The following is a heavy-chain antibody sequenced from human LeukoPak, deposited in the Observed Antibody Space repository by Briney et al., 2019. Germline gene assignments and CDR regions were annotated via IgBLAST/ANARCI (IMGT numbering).Heavy chain of an antibody. CDR1: GFTFSDYY. Sequence: PGGSLRLSCAASGFTFSDYYMNWIRQAPGKGLEWISYRSSSGNTIYYADSVKGRFTISRDNAKNSLYLQMNSLRAEDTAVYYCAKTPHSYSSGYYGDYWGQGTLVTVSS. V-gene: IGHV3-11*01. D-gene: IGHD3-22*01. CDR3: AKTPHSYSSGYYGDY. J-gene: IGHJ4*02. CDR2: RSSSGNTI.